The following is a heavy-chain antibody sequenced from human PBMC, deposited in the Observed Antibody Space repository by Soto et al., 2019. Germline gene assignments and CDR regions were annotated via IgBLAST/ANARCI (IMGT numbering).Heavy chain of an antibody. CDR1: GFTFSSYA. CDR3: AKTPSSGWYRGPFDY. V-gene: IGHV3-23*01. J-gene: IGHJ4*02. D-gene: IGHD6-19*01. Sequence: GGSLRLSCAASGFTFSSYAMSWVRQAPGKGLEWVSAISGSGGGMYYADSVKGRLTISRDNSKNTLYLQMNSLRDEDTAVYYCAKTPSSGWYRGPFDYWGQGTLVTVSS. CDR2: ISGSGGGM.